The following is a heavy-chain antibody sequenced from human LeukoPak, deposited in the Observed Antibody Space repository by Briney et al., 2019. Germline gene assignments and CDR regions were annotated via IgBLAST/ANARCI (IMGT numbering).Heavy chain of an antibody. CDR3: ALAVAGDFDY. V-gene: IGHV3-23*01. D-gene: IGHD6-19*01. CDR1: GFTFTDYA. CDR2: ISGSGGST. Sequence: GGSLRLSCAASGFTFTDYAMTWVRQAPGKGLEWVSAISGSGGSTYYADSVKGRFTISRDNSKNTLYLQMNSLRAEDTAVYYCALAVAGDFDYWGQGTLVTVSS. J-gene: IGHJ4*02.